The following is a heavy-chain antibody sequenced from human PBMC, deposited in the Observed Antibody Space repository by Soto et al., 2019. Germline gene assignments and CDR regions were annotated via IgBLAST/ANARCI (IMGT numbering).Heavy chain of an antibody. Sequence: GASVKVSCKASGGTFSSYAISWVRQAPGQGLEWMGGIIPIFGTANYAQKFQGRVTITADKSTSTVYMELSSLRSEDTAVYYCAREVPQFALGMDVWGQGTTVTVSS. CDR3: AREVPQFALGMDV. D-gene: IGHD3-10*01. V-gene: IGHV1-69*06. CDR1: GGTFSSYA. CDR2: IIPIFGTA. J-gene: IGHJ6*02.